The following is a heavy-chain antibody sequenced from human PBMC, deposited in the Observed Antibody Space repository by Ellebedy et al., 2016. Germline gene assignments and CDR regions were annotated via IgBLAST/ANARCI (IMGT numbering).Heavy chain of an antibody. CDR2: VFYGGST. Sequence: SETLSLTXTVSGGSVGTYYWTWIRQSPGKGLEWIGYVFYGGSTKYNRSLRSRVTISLDTAKNQFSLRLTSVAAADTAVYFCARDVSLYSSSPSFDFWGQGMLVTVSS. CDR1: GGSVGTYY. D-gene: IGHD3-22*01. CDR3: ARDVSLYSSSPSFDF. V-gene: IGHV4-59*02. J-gene: IGHJ4*02.